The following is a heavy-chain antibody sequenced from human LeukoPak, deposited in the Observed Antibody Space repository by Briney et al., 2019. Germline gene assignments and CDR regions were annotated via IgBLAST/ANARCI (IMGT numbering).Heavy chain of an antibody. CDR3: AAENYDYGDF. V-gene: IGHV3-48*02. CDR2: INSGGDTI. Sequence: PGGSLRLSCAASGFTFSNYAMSWVRQAPGKGLEWVSYINSGGDTIFYADSVKGRFTISRDNAKNSLYLQMNSLRDEDTAVYYCAAENYDYGDFWGQGTLVTVSS. CDR1: GFTFSNYA. J-gene: IGHJ4*02. D-gene: IGHD3-10*01.